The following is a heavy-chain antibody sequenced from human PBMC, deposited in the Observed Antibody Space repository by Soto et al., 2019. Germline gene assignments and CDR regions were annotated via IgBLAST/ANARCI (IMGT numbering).Heavy chain of an antibody. CDR3: ARVIPGAEAWFDP. CDR2: ISAYTDDP. Sequence: ASVKVSCKASGNTFTNFGVTWVRQAPGQGLEWMGWISAYTDDPNYAQKFQGRVTMTIDTSASTAYLDLRSLTSDDTAVYYCARVIPGAEAWFDPWGQGTLVTVSS. D-gene: IGHD2-2*01. V-gene: IGHV1-18*01. CDR1: GNTFTNFG. J-gene: IGHJ5*02.